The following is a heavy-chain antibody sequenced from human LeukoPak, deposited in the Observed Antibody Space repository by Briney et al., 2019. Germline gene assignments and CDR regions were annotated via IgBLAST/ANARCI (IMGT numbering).Heavy chain of an antibody. CDR1: GFSFSSYT. CDR3: ARELHWDYDY. V-gene: IGHV3-21*01. J-gene: IGHJ4*02. D-gene: IGHD3-16*01. CDR2: ISGTGSYI. Sequence: GGSLRLSCAASGFSFSSYTMNWVRQAPGKGLEWVSSISGTGSYIYYADSMKGRFTISRDNAKNSLYLQMNSLRADDTAVYYCARELHWDYDYWGQGTLVTVSS.